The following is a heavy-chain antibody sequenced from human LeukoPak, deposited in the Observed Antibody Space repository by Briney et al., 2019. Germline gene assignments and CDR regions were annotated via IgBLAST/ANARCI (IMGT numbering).Heavy chain of an antibody. V-gene: IGHV4-34*01. CDR2: INHSGST. CDR3: ARFSRLGYCSSTSCYHYFDY. J-gene: IGHJ4*02. D-gene: IGHD2-2*01. CDR1: GGSISSYY. Sequence: SETLSLTCTVSGGSISSYYWSWIRQPPGKGLEWIGEINHSGSTNYNPSLKSRVTISVDTSKNQFSLKLSSVTAADTAVYYCARFSRLGYCSSTSCYHYFDYWGQGTLVTVSS.